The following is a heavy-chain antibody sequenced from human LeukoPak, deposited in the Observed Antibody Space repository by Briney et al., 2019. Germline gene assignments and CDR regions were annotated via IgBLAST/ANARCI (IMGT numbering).Heavy chain of an antibody. Sequence: GGSLRLSCAASGFTFSSYAMHWVRQAPGKGLEWVANIKQDGSEKYYVDSVKGRFTISRDNAKNSLYLQMNSLRAEDTAVYYCARGSASRGGGSDFDYWGQGTLVTVSS. CDR2: IKQDGSEK. CDR3: ARGSASRGGGSDFDY. CDR1: GFTFSSYA. V-gene: IGHV3-7*01. J-gene: IGHJ4*02. D-gene: IGHD2-15*01.